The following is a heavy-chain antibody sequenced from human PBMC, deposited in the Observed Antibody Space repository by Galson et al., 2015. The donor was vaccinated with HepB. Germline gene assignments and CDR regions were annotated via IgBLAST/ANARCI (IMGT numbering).Heavy chain of an antibody. CDR1: GGSISNYY. CDR3: AKGGEGDSYGYYFDS. Sequence: ETLSLTCTVSGGSISNYYWSWIRQPPGKGLEWIGYIHYSGNTNYNPSLKSRVTISVDTSKNQFSLKMSSATAADTAVYYCAKGGEGDSYGYYFDSWGQGTLVTVSS. J-gene: IGHJ4*02. V-gene: IGHV4-59*01. CDR2: IHYSGNT. D-gene: IGHD5-18*01.